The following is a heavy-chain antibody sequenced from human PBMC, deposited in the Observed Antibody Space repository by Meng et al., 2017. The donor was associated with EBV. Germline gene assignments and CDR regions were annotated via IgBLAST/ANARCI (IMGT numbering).Heavy chain of an antibody. CDR1: GGTFRSDV. V-gene: IGHV1-69*01. CDR3: ASESGRGFTPDY. D-gene: IGHD3-10*01. CDR2: LIPMSDAP. Sequence: VRLVQSGAEVKKPGSSVKFSCKTSGGTFRSDVVSWVRQAPGQGLEWMGGLIPMSDAPHYAQKFQGRVTMTADESTNTHYMDLSGLRFEDTAVYYCASESGRGFTPDYWGQGTLVTVSS. J-gene: IGHJ4*02.